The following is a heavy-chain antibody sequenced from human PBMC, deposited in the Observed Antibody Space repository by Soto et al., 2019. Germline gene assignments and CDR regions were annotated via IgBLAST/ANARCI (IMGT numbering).Heavy chain of an antibody. CDR2: IYPSDSDT. J-gene: IGHJ4*02. D-gene: IGHD3-3*01. V-gene: IGHV5-51*01. CDR3: ARGGVSTRTFDY. CDR1: GYNFDGYW. Sequence: GESLKISCKGSGYNFDGYWIAWVRQMPGKGLELMGIIYPSDSDTRYRPSFQGQVTISADKSISSAYLQWSSLRALDTAMYYCARGGVSTRTFDYWGQGTPVTVSS.